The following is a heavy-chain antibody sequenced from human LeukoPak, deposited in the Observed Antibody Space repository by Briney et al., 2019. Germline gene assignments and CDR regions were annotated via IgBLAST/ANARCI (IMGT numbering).Heavy chain of an antibody. V-gene: IGHV4-34*01. CDR3: ARVMTGIVGATSVDY. Sequence: PSETLSLTCAVYGGSFSGDYWSWIRQPPGKGLEWIGEINHSGSTNYNPSLKSRVTISVDTSKNQFSLKLSSVTAADTAAYYCARVMTGIVGATSVDYWGQGTLVTVSS. J-gene: IGHJ4*02. D-gene: IGHD1-26*01. CDR2: INHSGST. CDR1: GGSFSGDY.